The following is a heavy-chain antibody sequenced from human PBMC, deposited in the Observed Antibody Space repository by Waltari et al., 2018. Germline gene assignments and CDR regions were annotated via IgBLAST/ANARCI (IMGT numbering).Heavy chain of an antibody. CDR1: GFTVSNNY. D-gene: IGHD3-3*02. V-gene: IGHV3-53*01. CDR3: ATRVLVPGVPGMADY. Sequence: EVQLVESGGGLIQPGGSLRLSCAASGFTVSNNYVVWVRQAPGKGLDWFSTIYYNARTVSADSVTGRFTISSDPAKNTLFLQLNSLRADDTAVYYCATRVLVPGVPGMADYWGQGTLVTVSS. CDR2: IYYNART. J-gene: IGHJ4*02.